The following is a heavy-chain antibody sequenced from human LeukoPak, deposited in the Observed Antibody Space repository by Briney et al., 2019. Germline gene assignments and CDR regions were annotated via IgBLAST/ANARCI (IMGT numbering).Heavy chain of an antibody. Sequence: PSETLSLTCAVSGGSISSYYWSWIRQPPGKGLEWIGYIYYSGITNYNPSLKSRVTISVDTSKNQFSLNLSSVPAADTAVYYCARDSRYCNSISCYGRPGYYGLDVWGQGTTVTVS. CDR2: IYYSGIT. D-gene: IGHD2-2*01. V-gene: IGHV4-59*01. J-gene: IGHJ6*01. CDR3: ARDSRYCNSISCYGRPGYYGLDV. CDR1: GGSISSYY.